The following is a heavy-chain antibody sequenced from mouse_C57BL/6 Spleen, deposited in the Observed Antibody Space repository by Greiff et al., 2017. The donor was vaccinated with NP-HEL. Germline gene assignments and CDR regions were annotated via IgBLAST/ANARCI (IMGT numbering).Heavy chain of an antibody. V-gene: IGHV1-80*01. CDR2: IYPGDGDT. J-gene: IGHJ3*01. CDR3: ARGNGNLAWFAY. D-gene: IGHD2-1*01. Sequence: VQVVESGAELVKPGASVKISCKASGYAFSSYWMNWVKQRPGKGLEWIGQIYPGDGDTNYNGKFKGKATLTADKSSSTAYMQLSSLTSEDSAVYFCARGNGNLAWFAYWGQGTLVTVSA. CDR1: GYAFSSYW.